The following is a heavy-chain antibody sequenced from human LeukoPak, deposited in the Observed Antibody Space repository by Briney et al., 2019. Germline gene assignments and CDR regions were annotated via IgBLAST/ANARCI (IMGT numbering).Heavy chain of an antibody. CDR1: GFTFSTCA. D-gene: IGHD1-14*01. V-gene: IGHV3-23*01. CDR2: ISGTTSGT. Sequence: GGSLRLSCAASGFTFSTCAMSWVRQAPGKGLEWVSGISGTTSGTYYADSVKGRFTISRDNSKNTLFLQVNSLRAEDTAVYYCAKVRTYFYHGLDVRGQGTTVTVSS. J-gene: IGHJ6*02. CDR3: AKVRTYFYHGLDV.